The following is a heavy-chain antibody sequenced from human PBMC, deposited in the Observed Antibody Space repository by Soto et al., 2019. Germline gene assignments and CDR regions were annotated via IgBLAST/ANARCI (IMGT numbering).Heavy chain of an antibody. V-gene: IGHV3-7*05. D-gene: IGHD2-8*01. CDR2: IKQDGSEK. Sequence: GGSLRLSCAASGFTFSSYWMSWVRQAPGKGLEWVANIKQDGSEKYYVDSVKGRFTISRDNAKNSLYLQMNSLRAEDTAVYYCARAPPGVYCTNGVCYTVYFQHWGQGTLVTVSS. CDR3: ARAPPGVYCTNGVCYTVYFQH. J-gene: IGHJ1*01. CDR1: GFTFSSYW.